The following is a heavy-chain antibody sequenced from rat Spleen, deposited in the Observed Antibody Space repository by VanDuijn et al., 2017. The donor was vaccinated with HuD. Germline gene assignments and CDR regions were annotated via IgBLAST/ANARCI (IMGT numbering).Heavy chain of an antibody. J-gene: IGHJ2*01. V-gene: IGHV5S13*01. CDR1: GFTFSYYG. Sequence: EVQLVESGGGLVQPGRSLKLSCAASGFTFSYYGMAWVRQAPKKGLEWVASISTGGGNTYYRDSVKGRFTISRDNAKSTLYLQMNSLRSEDTATYYCTTQSIIRVPLFDYWGQGVMVTVSS. D-gene: IGHD4-3*01. CDR3: TTQSIIRVPLFDY. CDR2: ISTGGGNT.